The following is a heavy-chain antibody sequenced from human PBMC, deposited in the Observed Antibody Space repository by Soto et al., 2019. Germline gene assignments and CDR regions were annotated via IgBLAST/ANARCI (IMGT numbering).Heavy chain of an antibody. D-gene: IGHD6-6*01. Sequence: GASVKVSCKASGYTFTSYGISWVRQAPGQGLEWMGWISAYNGNTNYAQKLQGRVTMTTDTSTSTAYTELRSLRSDDTAVYYCARDEGSSSTAYYFDYWGRGTLVTVSS. CDR2: ISAYNGNT. CDR1: GYTFTSYG. V-gene: IGHV1-18*04. J-gene: IGHJ4*02. CDR3: ARDEGSSSTAYYFDY.